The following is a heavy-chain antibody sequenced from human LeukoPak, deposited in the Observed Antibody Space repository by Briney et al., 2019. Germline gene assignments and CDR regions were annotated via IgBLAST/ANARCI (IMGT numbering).Heavy chain of an antibody. Sequence: SETLSLTCTVSGGSISSGSYYWSWIRQPAGKGLEWIGRIYTSGSTNYNPSLKSRVTISVDTSKNQFSLKLSSVTAADTAVYYCARLVTRGYSYGSPLGYFDYWGQGTLVTVSS. V-gene: IGHV4-61*02. D-gene: IGHD5-18*01. CDR3: ARLVTRGYSYGSPLGYFDY. CDR2: IYTSGST. J-gene: IGHJ4*02. CDR1: GGSISSGSYY.